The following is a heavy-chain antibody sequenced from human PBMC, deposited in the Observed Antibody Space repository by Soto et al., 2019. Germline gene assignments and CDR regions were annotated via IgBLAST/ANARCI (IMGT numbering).Heavy chain of an antibody. V-gene: IGHV1-18*01. CDR2: FNSYNGDA. D-gene: IGHD1-26*01. Sequence: ASVKVSCKASGYTFSNYGISWVRQAPGQGLEWMGWFNSYNGDATYAQNLQGRVTMTTDTSTSTAYMELWSLRSDDTAVYYCARADSGGLDYWGQGTLVTVSS. J-gene: IGHJ4*02. CDR3: ARADSGGLDY. CDR1: GYTFSNYG.